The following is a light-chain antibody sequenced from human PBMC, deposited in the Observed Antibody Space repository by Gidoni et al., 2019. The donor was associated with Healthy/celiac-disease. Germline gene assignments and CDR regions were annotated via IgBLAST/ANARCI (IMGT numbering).Light chain of an antibody. V-gene: IGLV2-14*01. CDR2: DVS. CDR1: ISDVGGYNY. Sequence: QSALTHPASVSGSPGQSITISCTGTISDVGGYNYVSWYQQHPGKAPKLMIYDVSTRLSGVSNRFSGSKSGNTASLTISGLQAEDEADYYCSSYTSSSTWVFGGGTKLTVL. CDR3: SSYTSSSTWV. J-gene: IGLJ3*02.